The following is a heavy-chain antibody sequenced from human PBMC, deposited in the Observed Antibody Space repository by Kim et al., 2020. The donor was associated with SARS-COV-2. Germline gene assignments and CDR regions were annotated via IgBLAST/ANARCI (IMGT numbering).Heavy chain of an antibody. J-gene: IGHJ1*01. V-gene: IGHV1-2*02. Sequence: ASVKVSCKASGYTFTGYYMHWVRQAPGQGLEWMGWINPNSGGTNYAQKFQGRVTMTRDTSISTAYMELSRLRSDDTAVYYCADSRGIGWFGELLYPSHWFQHWGQGTLVTVSS. CDR1: GYTFTGYY. CDR2: INPNSGGT. CDR3: ADSRGIGWFGELLYPSHWFQH. D-gene: IGHD3-10*01.